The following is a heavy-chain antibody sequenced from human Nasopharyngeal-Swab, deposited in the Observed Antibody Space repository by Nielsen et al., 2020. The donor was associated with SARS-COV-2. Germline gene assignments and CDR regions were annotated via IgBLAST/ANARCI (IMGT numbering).Heavy chain of an antibody. CDR2: YPGDSDT. Sequence: GESLKISCKGSGYGFTTYWIGWVRQMPGKGLEWMGIYPGDSDTRYSPSFQGQVTISADKSISTAYLQWSSLKASDTAMYYCARPSFHEGFDYWGQGTLVTVSS. CDR3: ARPSFHEGFDY. D-gene: IGHD2-21*01. CDR1: GYGFTTYW. V-gene: IGHV5-51*01. J-gene: IGHJ4*02.